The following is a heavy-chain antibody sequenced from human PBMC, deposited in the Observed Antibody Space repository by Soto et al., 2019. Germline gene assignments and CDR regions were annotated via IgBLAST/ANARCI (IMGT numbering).Heavy chain of an antibody. CDR2: ITDSSDTV. Sequence: GGSLRLSCVASGFSFSNYNMNWFRQAPGKGLEWVSYITDSSDTVHYADSVRGRFTISRDNAESSLYLQMNSLRDEETAVYFCARDFGHGYYLDYWGRGTQVTVSS. J-gene: IGHJ4*02. D-gene: IGHD3-3*01. V-gene: IGHV3-48*02. CDR3: ARDFGHGYYLDY. CDR1: GFSFSNYN.